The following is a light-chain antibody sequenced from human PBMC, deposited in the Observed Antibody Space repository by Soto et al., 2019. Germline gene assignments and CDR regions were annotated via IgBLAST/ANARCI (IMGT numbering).Light chain of an antibody. Sequence: QSALTQPASVSGSLGQSITISCTGTSGDIGIYNFVSWSHQRPAKAPKLLIFEVHNRPSGVSDRFSASKSGNAASLTISGLQADDEGDYYCTSYTRSNTWVFGGGTKLTVL. CDR2: EVH. V-gene: IGLV2-14*01. CDR3: TSYTRSNTWV. CDR1: SGDIGIYNF. J-gene: IGLJ3*02.